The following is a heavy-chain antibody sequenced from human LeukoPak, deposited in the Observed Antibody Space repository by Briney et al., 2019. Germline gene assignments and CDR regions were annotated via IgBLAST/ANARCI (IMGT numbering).Heavy chain of an antibody. V-gene: IGHV1-69*04. D-gene: IGHD6-6*01. Sequence: SVKVSCKASGGTFSSYAISWVRQAPGQGLEWMGRIIPILGIANYAQKFQGRVTITADKSTSTAYMELSSLRSEDTAVYYCARVVPPSYSSSHRTACYFDYWGQGTLVTVSS. CDR3: ARVVPPSYSSSHRTACYFDY. CDR1: GGTFSSYA. J-gene: IGHJ4*02. CDR2: IIPILGIA.